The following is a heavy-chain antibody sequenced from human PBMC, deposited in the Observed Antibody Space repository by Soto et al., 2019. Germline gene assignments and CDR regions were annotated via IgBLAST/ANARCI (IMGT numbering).Heavy chain of an antibody. Sequence: PGGSLRLSCAASGFTFSNHYMTWIRQAPGTELEWVSYISDSGSDINYADSATGRFPISRDNAKNSLYLQLNSLRAVDTVVYYCARQYSSMLDQWGQGALVTVYS. V-gene: IGHV3-11*01. D-gene: IGHD6-13*01. CDR3: ARQYSSMLDQ. J-gene: IGHJ4*02. CDR2: ISDSGSDI. CDR1: GFTFSNHY.